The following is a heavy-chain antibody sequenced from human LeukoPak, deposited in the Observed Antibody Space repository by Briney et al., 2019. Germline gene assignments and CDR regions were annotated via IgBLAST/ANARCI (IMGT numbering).Heavy chain of an antibody. Sequence: GGSLRLSCAATGFSFSTYWMAWVRQAPGKGLEWVANIKGDESARHQADSVKGRFTISRDNAQRSVYLQMSRLRGEDTGVYYCARDVGGSLDYWGKGTLVTVSS. D-gene: IGHD1-26*01. CDR1: GFSFSTYW. CDR3: ARDVGGSLDY. J-gene: IGHJ4*02. V-gene: IGHV3-7*01. CDR2: IKGDESAR.